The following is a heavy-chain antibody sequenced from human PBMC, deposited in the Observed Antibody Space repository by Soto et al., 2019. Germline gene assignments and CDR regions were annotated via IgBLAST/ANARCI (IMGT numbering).Heavy chain of an antibody. CDR1: GGPFSSYA. CDR2: IIPIFGTA. CDR3: ARGPYCGSTSCIYKISPLGY. Sequence: SVKVSCKASGGPFSSYAISWVRQAPGQGLEWMGGIIPIFGTANYAQKFPVRVTITGDESTSTANRELGSLRSVDTAVYYSARGPYCGSTSCIYKISPLGYGGQGTLVTVSS. D-gene: IGHD2-2*01. V-gene: IGHV1-69*13. J-gene: IGHJ4*02.